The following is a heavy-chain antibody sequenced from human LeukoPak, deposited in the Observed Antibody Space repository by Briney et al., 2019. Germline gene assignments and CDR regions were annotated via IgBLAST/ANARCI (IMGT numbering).Heavy chain of an antibody. D-gene: IGHD3-3*01. V-gene: IGHV4-34*01. CDR2: INHSGSI. CDR3: ARVGSDFWSGYYLYYFDY. Sequence: SETLSLTCAVYGGSFSGYYWSWIRQPPGKGLEWIGEINHSGSINYNPSLKSRVTISVDTSKNQFSLKLSSVTAADTAVYYCARVGSDFWSGYYLYYFDYWGQGTLVTVSS. CDR1: GGSFSGYY. J-gene: IGHJ4*02.